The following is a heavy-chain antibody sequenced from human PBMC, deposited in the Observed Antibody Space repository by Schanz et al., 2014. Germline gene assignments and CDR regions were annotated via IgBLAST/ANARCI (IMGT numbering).Heavy chain of an antibody. V-gene: IGHV3-48*04. CDR3: ARDLISSGWYG. CDR1: GFTFTTYA. J-gene: IGHJ4*02. D-gene: IGHD6-19*01. Sequence: DVQLLESGGGLVQPGESLRLSCAASGFTFTTYAMTWVRQAPGKGLEWLSSISHTGETQHSADSVQGRFTISRDNAKNSLYLQLSSLQGEDTAVYYCARDLISSGWYGWGQGTLVTVSS. CDR2: ISHTGETQ.